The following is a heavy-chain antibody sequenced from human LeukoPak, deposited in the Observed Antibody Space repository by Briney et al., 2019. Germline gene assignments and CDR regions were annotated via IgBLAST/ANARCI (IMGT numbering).Heavy chain of an antibody. J-gene: IGHJ4*02. V-gene: IGHV4-59*12. CDR3: ARGRQEGGYDFPDLDY. Sequence: SETLSLTCTVSGGSISTYYWSWIRQPPGKGLEWIGYVSYSGSTNYNPSLKSRVTISVDTSKNQFSLKLSSVTAADTAVYYCARGRQEGGYDFPDLDYWGQGTLVTVSS. CDR1: GGSISTYY. D-gene: IGHD5-12*01. CDR2: VSYSGST.